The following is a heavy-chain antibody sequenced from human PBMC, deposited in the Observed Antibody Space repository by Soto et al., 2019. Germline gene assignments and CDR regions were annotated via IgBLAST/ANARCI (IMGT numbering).Heavy chain of an antibody. CDR2: ISHDGSDK. CDR3: PKGFGALLDYYGMDV. Sequence: PGGSLRLSCAASRFTFSNYAMHWVRQDPGKGLEWVAFISHDGSDKYYAESVRGRFTISRDNSKNALYLQMNSLRTDDTAVYSCPKGFGALLDYYGMDVGGPGTTVAVSS. D-gene: IGHD3-10*01. CDR1: RFTFSNYA. V-gene: IGHV3-30*18. J-gene: IGHJ6*02.